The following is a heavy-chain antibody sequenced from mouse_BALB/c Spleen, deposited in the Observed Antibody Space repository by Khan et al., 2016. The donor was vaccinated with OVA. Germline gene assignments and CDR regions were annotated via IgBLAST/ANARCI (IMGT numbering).Heavy chain of an antibody. CDR1: GYSITSEYA. D-gene: IGHD2-4*01. CDR3: ARKDYYDYDPFPY. J-gene: IGHJ3*01. V-gene: IGHV3-2*02. Sequence: EVQLQESGPGLVKPSQSLSLTCTVTGYSITSEYAWNWIRQFPGNKLEWMGYINYSGKTRFNPSLKSRTSISRDTSKNQFFLQLNSVTTEDTATYYCARKDYYDYDPFPYWGQGTLVTVSA. CDR2: INYSGKT.